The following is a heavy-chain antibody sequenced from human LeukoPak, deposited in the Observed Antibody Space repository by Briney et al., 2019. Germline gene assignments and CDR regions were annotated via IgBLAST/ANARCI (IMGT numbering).Heavy chain of an antibody. V-gene: IGHV3-33*08. J-gene: IGHJ4*02. CDR2: IWSDGSNK. CDR3: ARDLWFGEFRYFDY. D-gene: IGHD3-10*01. CDR1: GFNFNNYW. Sequence: PGGSLRLSCAASGFNFNNYWMTWVRQAPGKGLEWVAVIWSDGSNKYYADSVKGRFTISRDNSKNTVYLEMNSLRAEDTAVYYCARDLWFGEFRYFDYWGQGTLVTVSS.